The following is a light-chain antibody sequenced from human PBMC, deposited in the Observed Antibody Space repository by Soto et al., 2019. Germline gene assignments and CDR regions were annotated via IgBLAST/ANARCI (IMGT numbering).Light chain of an antibody. J-gene: IGLJ1*01. CDR3: QVWDSSSDHYV. CDR2: DDS. V-gene: IGLV3-21*02. CDR1: NVGSKI. Sequence: SYELTQPPSVSVAPGQTARMACAGDNVGSKIVHWYQQRVGQAPALVVYDDSHRPSGIPDRFSGSNSGNTATLTISRVEAGDEADYYCQVWDSSSDHYVFGSGTKVTVL.